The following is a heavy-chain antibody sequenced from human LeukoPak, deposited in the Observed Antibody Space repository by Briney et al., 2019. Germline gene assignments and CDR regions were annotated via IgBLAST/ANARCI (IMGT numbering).Heavy chain of an antibody. Sequence: GGSLRLSCAAPGFTFSSYGMHWVRQAPGKGLEWVALISFDGASQYYADSVKGRFTISRDNSMDTFSLHLNTLRADDMALYYCAREKYSYGPLDYWGQGTLVTVSS. CDR2: ISFDGASQ. J-gene: IGHJ4*02. V-gene: IGHV3-30*06. CDR3: AREKYSYGPLDY. CDR1: GFTFSSYG. D-gene: IGHD5-18*01.